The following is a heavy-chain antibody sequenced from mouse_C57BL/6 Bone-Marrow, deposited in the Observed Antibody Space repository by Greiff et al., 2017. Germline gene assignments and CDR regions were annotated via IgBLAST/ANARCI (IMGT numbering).Heavy chain of an antibody. CDR2: IDPENGDT. CDR3: TTENYYDG. CDR1: GFNIKDDY. Sequence: EVQLQQSGAELVRPGASVKLSCTASGFNIKDDYMHWVKQRPEQGLEWIGWIDPENGDTEYASKFQGKATITADTSSNTAYLQLSSLTSEDTAVYYCTTENYYDGWGQGTTLTVSS. V-gene: IGHV14-4*01. J-gene: IGHJ2*01.